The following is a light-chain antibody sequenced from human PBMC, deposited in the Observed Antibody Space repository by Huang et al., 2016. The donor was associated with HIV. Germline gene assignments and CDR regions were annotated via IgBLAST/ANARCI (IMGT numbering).Light chain of an antibody. J-gene: IGKJ1*01. CDR1: QSVSSN. Sequence: EIVMTQSPATLSVSPGERATLSCRASQSVSSNLAWYQQNPGQAPRLLIYGASTRATGIPARFSGSGSGTEFTLTISSLQSEDFAVDYCQQYNNWWTFGQGTKVEIK. CDR2: GAS. CDR3: QQYNNWWT. V-gene: IGKV3-15*01.